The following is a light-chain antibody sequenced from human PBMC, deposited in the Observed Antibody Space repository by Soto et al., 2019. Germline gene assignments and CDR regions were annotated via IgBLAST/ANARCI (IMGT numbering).Light chain of an antibody. CDR1: QSVSSN. CDR2: GAS. Sequence: EIVMTQSPATLSVSPGERATLSCRASQSVSSNLAWYQQKPGQAPRLLIYGASTRATGIPARFSGSGSGTEFTLTISSLQSEDFAVYYCQQYNNWPPRHTFGAGTKVEIK. V-gene: IGKV3-15*01. CDR3: QQYNNWPPRHT. J-gene: IGKJ4*01.